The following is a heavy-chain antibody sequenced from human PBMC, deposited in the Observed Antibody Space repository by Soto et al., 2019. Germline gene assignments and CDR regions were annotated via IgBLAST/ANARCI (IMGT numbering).Heavy chain of an antibody. J-gene: IGHJ5*02. D-gene: IGHD3-16*02. CDR3: ARGDYYYSWGSYRFGPNWFDP. Sequence: QITLKESVPTLVKPTQTLTLTCTFSGFSLSTSGVGVGWIRQPPGKALEWLALIYWDDDKRYSPSMKSRLTTTKDTPQSQVVLTMPTMDPEETATYYGARGDYYYSWGSYRFGPNWFDPWGQGTLVTGSS. CDR1: GFSLSTSGVG. V-gene: IGHV2-5*02. CDR2: IYWDDDK.